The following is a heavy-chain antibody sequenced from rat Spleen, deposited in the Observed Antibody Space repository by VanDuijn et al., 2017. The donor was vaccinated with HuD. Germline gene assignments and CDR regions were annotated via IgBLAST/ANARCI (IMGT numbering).Heavy chain of an antibody. J-gene: IGHJ3*01. D-gene: IGHD1-2*01. CDR2: ISYDGSIT. CDR1: GFTFSDYY. Sequence: EVQLVESDGGLVQPGRSLKLSCAASGFTFSDYYMAWVRQAPTKGLEWVATISYDGSITYYRDSVKGRFTISRDNVRSTLYLQMDSLRSEDTATYYCARQDIIMAANWFAYWGQGTLVTVSS. V-gene: IGHV5-29*01. CDR3: ARQDIIMAANWFAY.